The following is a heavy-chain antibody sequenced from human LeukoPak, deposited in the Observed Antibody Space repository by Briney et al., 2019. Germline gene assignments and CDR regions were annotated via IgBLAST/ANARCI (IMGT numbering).Heavy chain of an antibody. D-gene: IGHD2-15*01. CDR3: AKRLGYCSGGSCYIDY. J-gene: IGHJ4*02. CDR2: ISGSGGST. Sequence: PGGSLRLSCAASGFTFSGYAMSWVRQAPGKGLEWVSAISGSGGSTYYADSVKGRFTISRDNSKNTLYLQMNSLRAEDTAVYYCAKRLGYCSGGSCYIDYWGQGTLVTVSS. V-gene: IGHV3-23*01. CDR1: GFTFSGYA.